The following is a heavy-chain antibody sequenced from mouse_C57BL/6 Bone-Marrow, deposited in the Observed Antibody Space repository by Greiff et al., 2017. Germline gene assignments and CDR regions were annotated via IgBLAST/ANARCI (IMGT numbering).Heavy chain of an antibody. D-gene: IGHD2-4*01. CDR2: IRNKANGYTT. CDR3: ARYDYDGYFDV. V-gene: IGHV7-3*01. J-gene: IGHJ1*03. Sequence: VNVVESGGGLVQPGGSLSLSCAASGFTFTDYYMSWVRQPPGKALEWLGFIRNKANGYTTEYSASVKGRFTISRDNSQRILYLQMNALRAEDSATYYCARYDYDGYFDVWGTGTTVTVSS. CDR1: GFTFTDYY.